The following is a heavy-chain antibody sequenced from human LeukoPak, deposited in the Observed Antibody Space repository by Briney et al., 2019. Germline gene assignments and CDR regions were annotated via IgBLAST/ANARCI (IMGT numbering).Heavy chain of an antibody. CDR2: IRHDGSNK. CDR1: GFTFSRYG. Sequence: PGGSLRLSCAASGFTFSRYGMHWVRQAPGKGLEWVAFIRHDGSNKYYADSVKGRFTISRDNSKNTLYLQMNSLRAEDTAVYYCAKDHGAAAGSLNYWGQGTLVTVSS. J-gene: IGHJ4*02. D-gene: IGHD6-13*01. V-gene: IGHV3-30*02. CDR3: AKDHGAAAGSLNY.